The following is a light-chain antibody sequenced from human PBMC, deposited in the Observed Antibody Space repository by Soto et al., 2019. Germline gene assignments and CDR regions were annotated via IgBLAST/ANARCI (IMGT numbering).Light chain of an antibody. CDR3: QHYDGLPFT. V-gene: IGKV1-33*01. CDR2: DAS. Sequence: DIQMTQSPSSLSASVGDRVTITCQASQDIGNYLNRFQHKPGKAPKLLIYDASNLEIGVPSRYSGIGFATGFTLTISVLQPEDIATYYCQHYDGLPFTFGHGTTVDFK. CDR1: QDIGNY. J-gene: IGKJ3*01.